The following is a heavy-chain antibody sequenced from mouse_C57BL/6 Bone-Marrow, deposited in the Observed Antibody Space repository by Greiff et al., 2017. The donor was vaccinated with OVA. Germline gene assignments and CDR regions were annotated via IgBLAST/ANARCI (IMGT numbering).Heavy chain of an antibody. CDR1: GYTFTSYG. CDR2: IYPRSGNT. Sequence: QVQLLQSGAELARPGASVKLSCKASGYTFTSYGISWVKQRTGQGLEWIGEIYPRSGNTYYNEKFKGKATLTAAKSSSTAYMELRSLTSEDSAVYCCARSSYYYGSNDYWGQGTTLTVSS. J-gene: IGHJ2*01. D-gene: IGHD1-1*01. V-gene: IGHV1-81*01. CDR3: ARSSYYYGSNDY.